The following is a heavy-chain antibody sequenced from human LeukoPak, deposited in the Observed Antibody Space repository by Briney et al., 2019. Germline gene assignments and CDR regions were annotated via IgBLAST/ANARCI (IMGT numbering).Heavy chain of an antibody. CDR1: GFTFSSYA. Sequence: GGSLRLSCAASGFTFSSYAMHWVRQAPGKGLELVAVISYDGSNKYYADSVKGRFTISRDNSKNTLYLQMNSLRAEDTAVYYCARDPDGIVGATYFDYWGQGTLVTVSS. J-gene: IGHJ4*02. V-gene: IGHV3-30*01. CDR3: ARDPDGIVGATYFDY. D-gene: IGHD1-26*01. CDR2: ISYDGSNK.